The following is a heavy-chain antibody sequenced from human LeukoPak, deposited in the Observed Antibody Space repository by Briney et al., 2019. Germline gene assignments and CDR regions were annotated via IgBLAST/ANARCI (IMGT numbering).Heavy chain of an antibody. CDR1: GFTFSSYS. CDR2: ISSSSSYI. Sequence: PGGSLRLSCAASGFTFSSYSMNWVRQAPGKGLEWVSSISSSSSYIYYADSVKGRFTISRDNTKNSLYLQMNSLRAEDTAVYYCARDLEKDYYGSGSYYPYYYYYMDVWGKGTTVTISS. CDR3: ARDLEKDYYGSGSYYPYYYYYMDV. V-gene: IGHV3-21*01. J-gene: IGHJ6*03. D-gene: IGHD3-10*01.